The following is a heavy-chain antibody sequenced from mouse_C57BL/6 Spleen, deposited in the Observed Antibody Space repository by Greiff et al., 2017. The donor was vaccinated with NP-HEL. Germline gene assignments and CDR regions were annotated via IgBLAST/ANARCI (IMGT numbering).Heavy chain of an antibody. CDR2: IYPGSGNT. Sequence: QVQLQQSGPELVKPGASVKISCKASGYSFTSYYIHWVKQRPGQGLEWIGWIYPGSGNTKYNEKFKGKATLTADTSSSTAYMQLSSLTSEDSAVYYCARYIYHLGAMDYWGQGTSVTVSS. D-gene: IGHD3-3*01. CDR3: ARYIYHLGAMDY. V-gene: IGHV1-66*01. CDR1: GYSFTSYY. J-gene: IGHJ4*01.